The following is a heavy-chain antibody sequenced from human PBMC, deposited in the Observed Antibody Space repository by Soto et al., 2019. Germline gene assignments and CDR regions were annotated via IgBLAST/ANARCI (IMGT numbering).Heavy chain of an antibody. Sequence: GGSLRLSCAASGFTFSNYAMSWVRQAPGKGLEWVSTVSGSGGSTYYADSVKGRFTISRDNSYNTLYLQMNSLRAEDTAVYYCAKGGRQWLVTSDFNYWGQGALVTVSS. CDR3: AKGGRQWLVTSDFNY. J-gene: IGHJ4*02. V-gene: IGHV3-23*01. CDR1: GFTFSNYA. CDR2: VSGSGGST. D-gene: IGHD6-19*01.